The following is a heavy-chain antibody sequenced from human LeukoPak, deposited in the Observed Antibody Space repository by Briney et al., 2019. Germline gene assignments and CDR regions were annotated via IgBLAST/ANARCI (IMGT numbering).Heavy chain of an antibody. Sequence: GGSLRLSCAASGFTFSSYWMSWVRQAPGKGLEWVANIKQDGSEKYYVDSVKGRFTISRDNAKNSLYLQMNSLRAEDTAVYYCARVGCSGGSCYPGRGPFDPWGQGTLVTVSS. CDR2: IKQDGSEK. CDR1: GFTFSSYW. D-gene: IGHD2-15*01. J-gene: IGHJ5*02. V-gene: IGHV3-7*01. CDR3: ARVGCSGGSCYPGRGPFDP.